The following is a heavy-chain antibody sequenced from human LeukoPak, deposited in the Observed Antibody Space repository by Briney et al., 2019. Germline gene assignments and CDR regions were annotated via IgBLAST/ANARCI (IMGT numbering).Heavy chain of an antibody. CDR2: ISSSGSTI. J-gene: IGHJ6*04. CDR3: AELGITMIGGV. D-gene: IGHD3-10*02. CDR1: GFTFSSYE. V-gene: IGHV3-48*03. Sequence: GSLRLSCAASGFTFSSYEMNWVRQAPGKGLEWVSYISSSGSTIYYADSVKGRFTISRDNAKNSLYLQMNSLRAEDTAVYYCAELGITMIGGVWGKGNTVTISS.